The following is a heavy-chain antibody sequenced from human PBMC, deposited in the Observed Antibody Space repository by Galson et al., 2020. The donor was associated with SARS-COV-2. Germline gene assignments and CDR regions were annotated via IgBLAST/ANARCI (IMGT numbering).Heavy chain of an antibody. CDR2: INTNTGNP. V-gene: IGHV7-4-1*02. Sequence: ASVKVSCKASGYTFTSYAMNWVRQAPGQGLEWMAWINTNTGNPTYAQGFTGRFVFSLDTSVSTAYLQISSLKAEETAVYYCARVLATVTGSYYDDYFDYWGQGTLVTVSS. CDR1: GYTFTSYA. D-gene: IGHD1-26*01. CDR3: ARVLATVTGSYYDDYFDY. J-gene: IGHJ4*02.